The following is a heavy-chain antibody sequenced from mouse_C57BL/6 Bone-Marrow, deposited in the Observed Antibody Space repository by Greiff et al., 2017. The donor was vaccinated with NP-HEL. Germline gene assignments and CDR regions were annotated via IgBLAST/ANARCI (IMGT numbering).Heavy chain of an antibody. V-gene: IGHV1-64*01. CDR1: GYTFTSYW. J-gene: IGHJ3*01. CDR2: IHPNSGST. CDR3: ERRKTAWFAY. Sequence: VQLQQPGAELVKPGASVKLSCKASGYTFTSYWMHWVKQRPGQGLEWIGMIHPNSGSTNYNEKFKSKATLTVDKSSSTAYMELSSLTSEDTAVYYCERRKTAWFAYWGQGTLVTVSA.